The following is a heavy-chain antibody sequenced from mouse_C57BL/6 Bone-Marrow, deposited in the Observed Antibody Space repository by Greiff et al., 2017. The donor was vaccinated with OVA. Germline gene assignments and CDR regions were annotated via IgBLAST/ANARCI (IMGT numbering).Heavy chain of an antibody. CDR1: GYSITNGNHW. V-gene: IGHV3-4*01. J-gene: IGHJ1*03. Sequence: EVQRVESGPALVKPSQTVSLTCTVTGYSITNGNHWWNWIRQVSGSKLAWIGYISPSGSTDSNPSPKSRISITIYTSKNTLFLQLNTVTTEDMATYYCARDAYNWYFDVWGTGTTVTVSS. CDR3: ARDAYNWYFDV. CDR2: ISPSGST.